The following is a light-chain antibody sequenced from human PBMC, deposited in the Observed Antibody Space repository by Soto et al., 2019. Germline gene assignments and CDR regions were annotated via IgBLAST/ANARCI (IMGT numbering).Light chain of an antibody. V-gene: IGKV1-5*03. J-gene: IGKJ1*01. CDR2: KAS. Sequence: DIQMTQCPSTLSASVGHRVTITCRASESISSWLAWYQQKPGKAPKLLIYKASSLESGVPSRFSGSGSGTEFTLTISSLQPDDFATYYCQQYNSYSFGQGTKVDIK. CDR1: ESISSW. CDR3: QQYNSYS.